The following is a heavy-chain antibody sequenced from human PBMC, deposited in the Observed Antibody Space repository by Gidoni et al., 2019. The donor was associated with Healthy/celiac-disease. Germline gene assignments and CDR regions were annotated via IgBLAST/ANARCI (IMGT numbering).Heavy chain of an antibody. V-gene: IGHV3-48*01. CDR2: ICSSSSTI. CDR1: GFTFSSYS. J-gene: IGHJ6*02. Sequence: EVQLVESGGGLVQPGGSLRLSCAASGFTFSSYSMNWVRQAPGKGLGWVSDICSSSSTIYYADSVKARFTISRDNAKNSLYLQMNSLRAEDTAVYYCARDGSSSSGSALNDYYYYGMDVWGQGTTVTVSS. D-gene: IGHD6-6*01. CDR3: ARDGSSSSGSALNDYYYYGMDV.